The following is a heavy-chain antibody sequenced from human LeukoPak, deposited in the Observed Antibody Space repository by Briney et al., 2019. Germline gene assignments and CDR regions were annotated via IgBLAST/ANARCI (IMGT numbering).Heavy chain of an antibody. D-gene: IGHD2-15*01. J-gene: IGHJ4*02. CDR2: INSDGSST. V-gene: IGHV3-74*01. CDR1: GFTFSSYW. Sequence: GGSLRLSCAASGFTFSSYWMHWVRQAPGKGLVWVSRINSDGSSTSYADSVKGRFTISRDNAKNTLYLQMNSLRAEDTAVYYCAPICSGVTCFQTRFDSWGQGILVTVSP. CDR3: APICSGVTCFQTRFDS.